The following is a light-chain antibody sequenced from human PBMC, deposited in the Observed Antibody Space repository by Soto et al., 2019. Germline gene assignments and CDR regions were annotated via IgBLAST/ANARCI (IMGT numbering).Light chain of an antibody. CDR2: SAT. CDR3: QQANSFPWT. Sequence: DIQMTQSPSSVSAAVGDRLTITCRASQDINSWLVWYQQKTGEAPNLLLYSATNLQSGVPSRFSGSGSGTDFTLTISSLQPEDFATYYCQQANSFPWTFGQGTKVEIK. J-gene: IGKJ1*01. V-gene: IGKV1-12*02. CDR1: QDINSW.